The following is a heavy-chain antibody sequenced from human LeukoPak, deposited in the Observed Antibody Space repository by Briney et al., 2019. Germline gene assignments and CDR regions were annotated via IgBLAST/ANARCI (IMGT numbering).Heavy chain of an antibody. D-gene: IGHD6-13*01. V-gene: IGHV4-39*07. CDR3: ARVEQQLVRSRYDY. J-gene: IGHJ4*02. Sequence: PSETLSLTCTVSGGSISSSSYYWGWIRQPPGKGLEWIGSIYYSGSTYYNPSLKSRVTISVDTSKNQFSLKLSFVTAADTAVYYCARVEQQLVRSRYDYWGQGTLVTVSS. CDR2: IYYSGST. CDR1: GGSISSSSYY.